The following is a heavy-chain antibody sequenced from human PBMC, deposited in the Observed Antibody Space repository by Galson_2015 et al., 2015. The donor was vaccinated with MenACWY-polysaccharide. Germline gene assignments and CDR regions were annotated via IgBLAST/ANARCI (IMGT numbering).Heavy chain of an antibody. D-gene: IGHD3-10*01. J-gene: IGHJ3*02. CDR2: VSASGGST. Sequence: SLRLSCAASGFTFSSYAMSWVRQAPGKGLEWVSGVSASGGSTVYTDSAKGRFTMSRDNSKRSLYLQINSLRAEDTAVYYCAKDTGPGEYAYSWGTFDIWGRGTMVTVSS. CDR3: AKDTGPGEYAYSWGTFDI. CDR1: GFTFSSYA. V-gene: IGHV3-23*01.